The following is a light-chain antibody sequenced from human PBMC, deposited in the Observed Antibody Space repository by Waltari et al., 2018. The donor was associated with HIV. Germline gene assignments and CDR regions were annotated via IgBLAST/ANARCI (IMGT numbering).Light chain of an antibody. CDR3: AAWGDSLTSFV. V-gene: IGLV1-47*01. J-gene: IGLJ1*01. CDR1: SSNIGSHY. CDR2: WKN. Sequence: QSVLTQPPSASETPGQRVTISCSGSSSNIGSHYVYWYQSLPGPAPKPLILWKNQRPSGVPDRFSGSKSGTSASLAISGLRSEDEADYYCAAWGDSLTSFVFGTGTKVTVL.